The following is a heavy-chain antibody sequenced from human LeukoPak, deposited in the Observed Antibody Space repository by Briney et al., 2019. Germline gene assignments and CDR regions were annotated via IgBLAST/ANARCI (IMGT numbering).Heavy chain of an antibody. D-gene: IGHD3-10*01. Sequence: GGSLRLSCAASGITVSSKYMSWVRQAPGKGLEWVSSISSSTNYIYYADSVKGRFTISRDNAKNSLYLQMNSLRAEDTAVYYCARSPTKPTGSLSDYWGQGTLVTVSS. CDR3: ARSPTKPTGSLSDY. CDR1: GITVSSKY. V-gene: IGHV3-21*01. J-gene: IGHJ4*02. CDR2: ISSSTNYI.